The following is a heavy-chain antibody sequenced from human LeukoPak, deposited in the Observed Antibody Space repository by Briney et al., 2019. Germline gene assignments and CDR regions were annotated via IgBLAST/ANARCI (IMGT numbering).Heavy chain of an antibody. J-gene: IGHJ4*02. Sequence: PGGSLRLSCAASGFTFDDYAMHWVRQAPGKGLEWVSGISWNRGSIGYADSVKGRFTISRDNAKNSLYLQMNSLGAEDTAVYYCATDRAARPSLFDYWGQGTVVTVSS. CDR1: GFTFDDYA. D-gene: IGHD6-6*01. CDR2: ISWNRGSI. V-gene: IGHV3-9*01. CDR3: ATDRAARPSLFDY.